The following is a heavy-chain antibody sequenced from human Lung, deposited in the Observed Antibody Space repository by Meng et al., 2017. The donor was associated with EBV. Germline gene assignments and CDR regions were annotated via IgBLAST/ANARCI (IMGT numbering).Heavy chain of an antibody. CDR1: GFTFSSYG. Sequence: EVRLLESGGGLVHPGGSLRLSCAASGFTFSSYGMSWVRQAPGKGLEWVSSIRGSSANTYYADSVKGRFTISRDNSKNTLYLQMNSLRAEDTAVYYCAKTPRYSYGAFDYWGQGPLVTVSS. J-gene: IGHJ4*02. CDR3: AKTPRYSYGAFDY. CDR2: IRGSSANT. V-gene: IGHV3-23*01. D-gene: IGHD5-18*01.